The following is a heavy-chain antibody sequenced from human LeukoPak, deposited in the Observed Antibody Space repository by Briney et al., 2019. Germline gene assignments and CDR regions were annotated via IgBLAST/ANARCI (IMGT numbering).Heavy chain of an antibody. Sequence: GGSLRLSCAASGFLFSSYSMNWVRQAPGKGLEWVSYISPSSSAKHYADSVKGRFTISRDNAKNSLYLQMSSLRDEDTAVYHCARGSVAGTPDYWGQGTLVTVSS. CDR1: GFLFSSYS. CDR2: ISPSSSAK. D-gene: IGHD6-19*01. V-gene: IGHV3-48*02. CDR3: ARGSVAGTPDY. J-gene: IGHJ4*02.